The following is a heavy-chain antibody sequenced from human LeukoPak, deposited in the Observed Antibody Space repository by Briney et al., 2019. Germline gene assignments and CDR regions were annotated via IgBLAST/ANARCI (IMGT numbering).Heavy chain of an antibody. CDR1: GGSISSGSYY. Sequence: SETLSLTCTVSGGSISSGSYYWSWIRQPAGKGLEWIGRIYASGSTNYNPSLKSRVTISVDTSKNQFSLKLSSVTAADTAVYYCASGDYYGSGADYWGQGTLVAVSS. CDR3: ASGDYYGSGADY. D-gene: IGHD3-10*01. J-gene: IGHJ4*02. CDR2: IYASGST. V-gene: IGHV4-61*02.